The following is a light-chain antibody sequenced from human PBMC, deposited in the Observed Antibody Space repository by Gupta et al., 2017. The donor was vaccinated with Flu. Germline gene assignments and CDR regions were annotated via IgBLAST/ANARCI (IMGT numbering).Light chain of an antibody. J-gene: IGKJ4*02. CDR1: QSLRNY. V-gene: IGKV2-28*01. Sequence: DNVTTPSPLSLSVNPGEPASISCQSSQSLRNYLDWYLQKPGQSPQLLIAVGSKRASGVPDGVRARGSVMDFALKISSVEAEDGGVYYCRQALPTPARFGRGTKLEIK. CDR2: VGS. CDR3: RQALPTPAR.